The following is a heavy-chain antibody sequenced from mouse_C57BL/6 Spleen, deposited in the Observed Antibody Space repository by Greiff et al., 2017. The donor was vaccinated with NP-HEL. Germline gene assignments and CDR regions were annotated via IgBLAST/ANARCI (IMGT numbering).Heavy chain of an antibody. CDR3: VRWDYYGRGFAY. CDR2: INPNNGGT. D-gene: IGHD1-1*01. J-gene: IGHJ3*01. V-gene: IGHV1-26*01. CDR1: GYTFTDYY. Sequence: EVQLQQSGPELVKPGASVKISCKASGYTFTDYYMNWVKQSHGKSLEWIGDINPNNGGTSYNQKFKGKATLTVDKSSSTAYMELRSLTSEDSAVYYCVRWDYYGRGFAYWGQGTLVTVSA.